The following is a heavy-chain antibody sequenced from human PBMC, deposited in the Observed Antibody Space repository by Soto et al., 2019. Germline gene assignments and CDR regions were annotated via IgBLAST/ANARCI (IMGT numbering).Heavy chain of an antibody. CDR3: AQALVQAVNRGGLGAHNWFDH. D-gene: IGHD3-10*01. CDR2: ISGYNGNT. V-gene: IGHV1-18*01. CDR1: GYTFTNYG. Sequence: ASVKVSCKASGYTFTNYGVAWVRQAPGHGLEWLGWISGYNGNTNYAQKFQGRVTMTRDTATSTAYMELKTLRSDDTASYFCAQALVQAVNRGGLGAHNWFDHWGQGTLVTVSS. J-gene: IGHJ5*02.